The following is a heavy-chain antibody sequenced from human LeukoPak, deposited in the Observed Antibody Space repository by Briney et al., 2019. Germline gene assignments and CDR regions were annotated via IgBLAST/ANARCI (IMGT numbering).Heavy chain of an antibody. V-gene: IGHV3-7*04. CDR1: GFTFSSYW. CDR2: IKQDGSEK. CDR3: ARPNRGFDY. J-gene: IGHJ4*02. Sequence: GGSLRLSCAASGFTFSSYWMSWVRQAPGKGLEWVANIKQDGSEKYYVDSVKGRFTISRDNAQNSLSLQMSSLRAEDTAVYYCARPNRGFDYWGQGTLVTVSS. D-gene: IGHD7-27*01.